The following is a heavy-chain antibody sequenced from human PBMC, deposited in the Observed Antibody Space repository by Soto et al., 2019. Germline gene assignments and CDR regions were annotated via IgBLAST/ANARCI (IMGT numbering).Heavy chain of an antibody. D-gene: IGHD5-18*01. CDR2: LYSATST. CDR3: ARGVHSFAYAFDI. J-gene: IGHJ3*02. Sequence: EVQLVESGGGLIQPGGSLRLSCAASGFTVSSNYMTWVRQAPGKGLEWVSVLYSATSTYYADSVKGRFTISRDNSRNTLYLQMNSLRAEDTAAYYCARGVHSFAYAFDIWGQGTMVTVSS. V-gene: IGHV3-53*01. CDR1: GFTVSSNY.